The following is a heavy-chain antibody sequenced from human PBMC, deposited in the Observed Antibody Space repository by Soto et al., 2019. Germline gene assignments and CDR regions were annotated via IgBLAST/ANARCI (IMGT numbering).Heavy chain of an antibody. V-gene: IGHV3-23*01. CDR3: AKASSYRGDILTGYPNNAFDI. CDR2: ISGSGGST. Sequence: EVQLLESGGGLVQPGGSLRLSCAASGFTFSSYAMSWVRQAPGKGLEWVSAISGSGGSTYYADSVKGRFTISRDNSKNTLYLQMNSLRADDTAVYYCAKASSYRGDILTGYPNNAFDIWGQGTMVTVSS. J-gene: IGHJ3*02. D-gene: IGHD3-9*01. CDR1: GFTFSSYA.